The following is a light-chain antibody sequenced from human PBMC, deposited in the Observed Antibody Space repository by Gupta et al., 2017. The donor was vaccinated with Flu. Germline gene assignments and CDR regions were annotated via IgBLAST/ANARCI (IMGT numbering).Light chain of an antibody. V-gene: IGKV3-20*01. CDR1: QSVSSSY. Sequence: EIVLTQSPGTLSLSPGERATLSCRASQSVSSSYLAWYQQKPGQAPRLLIYGSSSRATGIPDMFSGSGSGTDFTLTIIRLEPEDFAVYYCQQSASSPTLGGGTKVELK. J-gene: IGKJ4*01. CDR3: QQSASSPT. CDR2: GSS.